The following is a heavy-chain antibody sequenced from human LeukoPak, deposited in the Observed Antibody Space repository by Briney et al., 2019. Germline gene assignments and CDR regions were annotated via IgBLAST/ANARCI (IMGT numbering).Heavy chain of an antibody. J-gene: IGHJ4*02. CDR3: AKDRGGGATTRPKGFDY. V-gene: IGHV3-23*01. Sequence: GGSLRLSCAASGFTFSSYAMSWVRQAPGKGLEWVSGISASGGRTYYADSVKGRFTISRDNSKNTLSLQLNSMRAEDTAVYYCAKDRGGGATTRPKGFDYWCQGTLVTVSS. CDR1: GFTFSSYA. D-gene: IGHD1-26*01. CDR2: ISASGGRT.